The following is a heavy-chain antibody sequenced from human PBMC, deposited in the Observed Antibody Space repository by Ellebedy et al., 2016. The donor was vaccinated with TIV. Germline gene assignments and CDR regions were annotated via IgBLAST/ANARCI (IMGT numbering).Heavy chain of an antibody. CDR1: GGSITSTSC. J-gene: IGHJ4*02. CDR2: ICHSGTT. V-gene: IGHV4-4*02. D-gene: IGHD4-17*01. CDR3: ARDRGPGYGDFYFDY. Sequence: MPSETLSLTCAVSGGSITSTSCWTWVRQPPGKGLEWLGGICHSGTTNFKVSLKSRVTISLDNSKNQISLKLSSVTAADTAVYYCARDRGPGYGDFYFDYWGQGTLVTVSS.